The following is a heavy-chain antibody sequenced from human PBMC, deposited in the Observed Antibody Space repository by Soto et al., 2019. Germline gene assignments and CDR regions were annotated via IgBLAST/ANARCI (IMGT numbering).Heavy chain of an antibody. Sequence: QVQLVESGGGVVQPGRSLRLSCAASGFTFSSYAMHWVRQAPGKGLEWVAVISYDGSNKYYADSVKGRFTISRDNSKNTLYLRMNSLRAEDTAVYYCARDSTAVAGSFDYWGQGTLVTVSS. CDR3: ARDSTAVAGSFDY. V-gene: IGHV3-30-3*01. CDR1: GFTFSSYA. J-gene: IGHJ4*02. CDR2: ISYDGSNK. D-gene: IGHD6-19*01.